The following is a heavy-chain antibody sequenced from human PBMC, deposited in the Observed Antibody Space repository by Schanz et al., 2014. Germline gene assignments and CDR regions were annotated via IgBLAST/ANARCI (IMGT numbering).Heavy chain of an antibody. Sequence: QVQLVESGGGLVKPGGSLRLSCAASGFIFCDYYMAWIRQAPGKGPEYVSYISSGGTTTYHSDSVKGRFTISRDSAENSLYLQMNSLRAEDTAVYYCARGLIAAAGGAFDYWGQGTLVAVSA. CDR3: ARGLIAAAGGAFDY. CDR2: ISSGGTTT. J-gene: IGHJ4*02. CDR1: GFIFCDYY. D-gene: IGHD6-13*01. V-gene: IGHV3-11*01.